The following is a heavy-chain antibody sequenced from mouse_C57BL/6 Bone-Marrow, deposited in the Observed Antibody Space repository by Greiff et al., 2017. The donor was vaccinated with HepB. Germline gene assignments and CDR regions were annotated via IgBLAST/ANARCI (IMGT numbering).Heavy chain of an antibody. J-gene: IGHJ4*01. V-gene: IGHV5-16*01. CDR1: GFTFSDYY. Sequence: EVHLVESEGGLVQPGSSMKLSCTASGFTFSDYYMAWVRQVPEKGLEWVANINYDGSSTYYLDSLKSRFIISRDNAKNILYLQMSSLKSEDTATYYCARYDGYSYYYAMDYWGQGTSVTVSS. CDR2: INYDGSST. D-gene: IGHD2-3*01. CDR3: ARYDGYSYYYAMDY.